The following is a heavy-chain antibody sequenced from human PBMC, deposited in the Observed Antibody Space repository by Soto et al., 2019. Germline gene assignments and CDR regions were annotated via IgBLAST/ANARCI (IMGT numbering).Heavy chain of an antibody. CDR1: GGSITSHY. V-gene: IGHV4-59*08. CDR3: SRQGFGQLHGLVDV. Sequence: SETLSLPCSVSGGSITSHYCSWFRQPPGKGLEWIGYIHHSGSTSYNPSLKSRVTMSVDTSKNQFSLKVSSVTAADTALYYCSRQGFGQLHGLVDVWGPGTTVTVSS. CDR2: IHHSGST. D-gene: IGHD3-10*01. J-gene: IGHJ6*01.